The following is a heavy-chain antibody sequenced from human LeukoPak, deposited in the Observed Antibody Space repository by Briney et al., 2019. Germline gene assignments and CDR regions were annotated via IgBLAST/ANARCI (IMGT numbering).Heavy chain of an antibody. J-gene: IGHJ4*02. CDR1: GFSFSSYD. Sequence: GGSLRLSCAASGFSFSSYDMNWVRQAPGKGLEWVSYISSSSNTIYYADSVKGRFTISRDNAKNSLYLQMNSLRDEDTAVFYCARAVADCSGTSCLYYSDYWGQGTLVTVSS. V-gene: IGHV3-48*02. CDR3: ARAVADCSGTSCLYYSDY. CDR2: ISSSSNTI. D-gene: IGHD2-2*01.